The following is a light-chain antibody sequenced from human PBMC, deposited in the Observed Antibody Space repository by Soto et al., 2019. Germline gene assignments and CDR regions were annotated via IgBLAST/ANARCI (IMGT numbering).Light chain of an antibody. CDR2: DTS. J-gene: IGLJ2*01. CDR3: LLSYNAARV. Sequence: QAVVTQEPSLTVSPGGTVTLTCGSSTGAVTSNHHPYWFQQKAGQAPRTLIYDTSNKHSWTPARFSGSLRGDKAALTLSGAQHEDEAQYYCLLSYNAARVFGGGTKLTVL. CDR1: TGAVTSNHH. V-gene: IGLV7-46*01.